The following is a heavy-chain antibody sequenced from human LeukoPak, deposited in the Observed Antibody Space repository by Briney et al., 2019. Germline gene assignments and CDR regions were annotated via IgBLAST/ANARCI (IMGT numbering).Heavy chain of an antibody. Sequence: GGSLRLSCAASGFTFSSYWMSWVRQAPGKGLEWVANIKQDGSEKYYVDSVKGRFTISREDAKNSLYLQMNSLRAGDTAVYYCVRGASNGFDPWGQGTLVTVSS. V-gene: IGHV3-7*01. CDR3: VRGASNGFDP. CDR2: IKQDGSEK. CDR1: GFTFSSYW. J-gene: IGHJ5*02.